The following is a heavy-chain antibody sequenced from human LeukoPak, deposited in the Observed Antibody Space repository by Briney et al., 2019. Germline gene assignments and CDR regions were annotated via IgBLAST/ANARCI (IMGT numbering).Heavy chain of an antibody. Sequence: GASVKVSCKASGYTFTDYYIHWVRQAPGQGLEWMGWINPSNGGTNFAQEFQGRVTMTRDTSISTAYMELSRVTSDDTAVFWCARAGYFGSGSYCPYWAQGPLVTVPS. J-gene: IGHJ4*02. V-gene: IGHV1-2*02. CDR1: GYTFTDYY. CDR3: ARAGYFGSGSYCPY. CDR2: INPSNGGT. D-gene: IGHD3-10*01.